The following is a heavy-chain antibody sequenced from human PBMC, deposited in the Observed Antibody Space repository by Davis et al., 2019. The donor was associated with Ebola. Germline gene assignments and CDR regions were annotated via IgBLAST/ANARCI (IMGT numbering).Heavy chain of an antibody. CDR3: ARGGYYGSGSK. D-gene: IGHD3-10*01. CDR1: GFTVSSNY. Sequence: PSETLSLTCAASGFTVSSNYMSWVRQAPGKGLEWVSVIYSGGSTYYADSVKGRFTISRDNAKNSLFLQMDSLRAEDTAVYYCARGGYYGSGSKWGQGTLVTVSS. V-gene: IGHV3-66*01. CDR2: IYSGGST. J-gene: IGHJ4*02.